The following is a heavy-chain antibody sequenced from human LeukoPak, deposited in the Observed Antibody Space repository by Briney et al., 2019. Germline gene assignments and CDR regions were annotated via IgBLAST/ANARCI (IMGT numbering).Heavy chain of an antibody. CDR2: IYTSGST. V-gene: IGHV4-4*07. CDR3: ARTAIVVANYYYYGMDV. CDR1: GGSISSYY. D-gene: IGHD2-2*01. J-gene: IGHJ6*02. Sequence: SETLSLTCTVSGGSISSYYWSWIRQPAGKGLEWIGRIYTSGSTNYNPSLKSRVTMSVDTSKNQFSLKLSSVTAADTAVYYCARTAIVVANYYYYGMDVWGQGTTVTVSS.